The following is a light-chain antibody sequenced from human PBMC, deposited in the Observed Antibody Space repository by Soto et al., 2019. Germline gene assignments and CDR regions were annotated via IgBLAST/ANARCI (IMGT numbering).Light chain of an antibody. J-gene: IGKJ1*01. CDR1: QSVSNF. Sequence: DIQMTQSPSSLSASVGDRVTNTCRASQSVSNFLNWYQQKPGKAPKLLIFGASTLESAVPSRFSGSGSGADFTLTITSLQPEDSATYYCQQYDSYAWTFGQGTKV. CDR3: QQYDSYAWT. V-gene: IGKV1-39*01. CDR2: GAS.